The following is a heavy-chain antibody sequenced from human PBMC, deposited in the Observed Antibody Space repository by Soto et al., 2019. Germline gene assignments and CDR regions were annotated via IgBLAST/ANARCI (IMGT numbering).Heavy chain of an antibody. CDR3: ARVPTPTHGDSNKNNFLGP. D-gene: IGHD3-10*01. Sequence: ASVKVSCKASGYTFVDYGFSWVRQAPGQGLEWMGWISPYNGNTHYVETFQGRVTMATDTSTSTAFMELRTLTSDDTAVYYCARVPTPTHGDSNKNNFLGPWGQGTLVTVSS. V-gene: IGHV1-18*04. J-gene: IGHJ5*02. CDR2: ISPYNGNT. CDR1: GYTFVDYG.